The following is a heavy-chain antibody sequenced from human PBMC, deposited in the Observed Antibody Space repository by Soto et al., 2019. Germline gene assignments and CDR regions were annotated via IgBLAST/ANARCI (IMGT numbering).Heavy chain of an antibody. CDR3: AKAVAPVDY. Sequence: GVSLGLSFAASVFPISSYSMNWVRQAPGKGLEWVSSISSSSSYIYYADSVKGRFTISRDNAKNSLYLQMNSLRAEDTAVYYCAKAVAPVDYWGQGTLVNVSA. V-gene: IGHV3-21*01. CDR2: ISSSSSYI. CDR1: VFPISSYS. D-gene: IGHD6-19*01. J-gene: IGHJ4*02.